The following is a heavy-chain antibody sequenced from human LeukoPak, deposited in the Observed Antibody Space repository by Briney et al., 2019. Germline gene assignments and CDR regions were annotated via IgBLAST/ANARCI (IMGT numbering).Heavy chain of an antibody. CDR1: GGSISSYY. CDR2: IYYSGST. Sequence: PSETLSLTCTVSGGSISSYYWSWIRQPPGKGLEWIGYIYYSGSTNYNPSLKSRVTISVDTSKNQFSLKLSPVTAADTAVYYCARFSATAATNLRLNWFDPWGQGTLVTVSS. D-gene: IGHD2-15*01. V-gene: IGHV4-59*01. J-gene: IGHJ5*02. CDR3: ARFSATAATNLRLNWFDP.